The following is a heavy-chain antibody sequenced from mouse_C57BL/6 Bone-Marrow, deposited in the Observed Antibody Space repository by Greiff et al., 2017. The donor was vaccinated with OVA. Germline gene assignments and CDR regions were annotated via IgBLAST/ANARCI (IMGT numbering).Heavy chain of an antibody. V-gene: IGHV1-80*01. CDR1: GYAFSSYW. D-gene: IGHD1-1*01. CDR2: IYPGDGDT. J-gene: IGHJ1*03. CDR3: ASIITTVVADYWNFDV. Sequence: LQQSGASVKISCKASGYAFSSYWMNWVKQRPGKGLEWIGQIYPGDGDTNYNGKFKGKATLTADKSSSTAYMQLSSLTSEDSAVYFCASIITTVVADYWNFDVWGTGTTVTVSS.